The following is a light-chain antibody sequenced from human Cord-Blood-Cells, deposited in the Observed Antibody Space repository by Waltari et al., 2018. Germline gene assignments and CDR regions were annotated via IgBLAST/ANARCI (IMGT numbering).Light chain of an antibody. CDR3: SSYTSSSTWV. CDR1: SSDVGGYNY. J-gene: IGLJ3*02. Sequence: QSALTQTASVSGSPGQSITISCTGTSSDVGGYNYVSWYQQHPGKAPKLMIYDVRNRPSWVSNRFSGSKSGNTASLTISGLQAEDEADYYFSSYTSSSTWVFGRGTKLTVL. CDR2: DVR. V-gene: IGLV2-14*01.